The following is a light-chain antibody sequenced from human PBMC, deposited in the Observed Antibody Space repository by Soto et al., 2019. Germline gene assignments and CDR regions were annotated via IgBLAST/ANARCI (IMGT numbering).Light chain of an antibody. CDR3: MSYTGSTTTHWV. V-gene: IGLV2-14*03. CDR1: SSDIGHPHNYNY. Sequence: QSALTQPASVSGSPGQSIPISCTGTSSDIGHPHNYNYVYWYQQHPCKAPKLLISGVSNRPSWISGRFSGSKSGNTASLTISGLQPEDEADYYCMSYTGSTTTHWVLVGGTKLTVL. CDR2: GVS. J-gene: IGLJ3*02.